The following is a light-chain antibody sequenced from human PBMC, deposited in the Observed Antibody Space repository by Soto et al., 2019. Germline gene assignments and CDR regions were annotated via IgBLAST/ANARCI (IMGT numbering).Light chain of an antibody. J-gene: IGKJ1*01. V-gene: IGKV1-5*01. CDR2: DAS. CDR3: LQHYRYPWT. CDR1: QSISSW. Sequence: DIQMTQSPSTLSASVGDRVTITCRASQSISSWLAWYQQKPGKAPKLLIYDASSLESGVPSRFSGSGSGTEFTLTISSLEPEDFATYSCLQHYRYPWTFGQGTKVDIK.